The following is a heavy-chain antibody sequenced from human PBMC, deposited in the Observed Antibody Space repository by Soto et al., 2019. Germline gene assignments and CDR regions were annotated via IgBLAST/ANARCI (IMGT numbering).Heavy chain of an antibody. Sequence: PSETLSLTCSVSDDSINSDKYYWGWIRQPPGKGLEWIGSIYYRGNAYYNPSLQTRVTISLDKSKSQFSLKLSSVTAADTAVYYCARSIYPFHEQLWFLRDYYYGMDVWGQGTTVTVSS. D-gene: IGHD5-18*01. CDR2: IYYRGNA. CDR1: DDSINSDKYY. CDR3: ARSIYPFHEQLWFLRDYYYGMDV. V-gene: IGHV4-39*07. J-gene: IGHJ6*02.